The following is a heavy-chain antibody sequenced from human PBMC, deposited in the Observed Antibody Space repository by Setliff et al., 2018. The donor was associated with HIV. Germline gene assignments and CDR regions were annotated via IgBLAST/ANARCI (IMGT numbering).Heavy chain of an antibody. V-gene: IGHV4-39*01. CDR1: GGSINTRNNY. CDR2: MYYSGTT. CDR3: VRRKSELRLISDYMDV. Sequence: LSLTCSVSGGSINTRNNYWGWIRQPPGLGLEWIGSMYYSGTTYHSPTLKSRVSMSMDTSRNQFSLKLSSVTAADTAIYYCVRRKSELRLISDYMDVWGKGTTVTVSS. J-gene: IGHJ6*03. D-gene: IGHD3-10*01.